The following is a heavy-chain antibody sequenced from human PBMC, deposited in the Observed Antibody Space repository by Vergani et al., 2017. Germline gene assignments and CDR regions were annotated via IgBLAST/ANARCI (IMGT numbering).Heavy chain of an antibody. D-gene: IGHD2-15*01. J-gene: IGHJ6*02. V-gene: IGHV1-46*01. CDR2: INPSGGRT. CDR1: GYTFTSYY. CDR3: AREGAVVVAATLPRHYYYGMDV. Sequence: QVQLVQSGAEVKKPGASVKVSCKASGYTFTSYYMHWVRQAPGQGLEWMGIINPSGGRTSYAQKFQGRVTMTRDTSTSTVYMELSSLRSEDTAVYYCAREGAVVVAATLPRHYYYGMDVWGQGTTVTVSS.